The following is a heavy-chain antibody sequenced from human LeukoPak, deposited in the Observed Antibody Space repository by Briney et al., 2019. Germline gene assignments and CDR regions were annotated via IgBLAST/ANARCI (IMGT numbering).Heavy chain of an antibody. V-gene: IGHV3-30*03. CDR2: ISYDGSNK. Sequence: GGSLRLSCAASGFTFSSYGMHWVRQAPGKGLEWVAVISYDGSNKYYADSVKGRFTISRDNAKNSLYLQMNSLRAEDTAVYYCARDLEPTYSSGWYRPSGFDYWGQGTLVTVSS. CDR3: ARDLEPTYSSGWYRPSGFDY. D-gene: IGHD6-19*01. CDR1: GFTFSSYG. J-gene: IGHJ4*02.